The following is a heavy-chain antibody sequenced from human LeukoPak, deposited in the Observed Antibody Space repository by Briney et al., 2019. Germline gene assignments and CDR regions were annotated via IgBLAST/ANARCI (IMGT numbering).Heavy chain of an antibody. J-gene: IGHJ4*02. CDR1: GFTFSSNT. CDR3: ARAYYYASSGYYYFDY. D-gene: IGHD3-22*01. Sequence: GGSLRLSCATSGFTFSSNTMNWVRQAPGKGLEWVSSISSSSAYIYYADSVKGRFTISRDNAKNSLYLQMNSLRAEDTAVYYCARAYYYASSGYYYFDYWGQGTLVTVSS. CDR2: ISSSSAYI. V-gene: IGHV3-21*01.